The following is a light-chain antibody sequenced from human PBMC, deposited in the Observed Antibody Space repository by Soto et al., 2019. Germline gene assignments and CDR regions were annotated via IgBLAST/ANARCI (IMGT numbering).Light chain of an antibody. CDR3: QQRSNWPPLT. CDR1: QSVSSY. CDR2: DAS. J-gene: IGKJ4*01. V-gene: IGKV3-11*01. Sequence: EIVLTQSPATLSLSPGERATLSCRASQSVSSYLAWYQQKPGQAPRLLIYDASNSATGIPARFSGSGSGTGFTLTISSLEPEDFAVYYCQQRSNWPPLTFGGGTKVEIK.